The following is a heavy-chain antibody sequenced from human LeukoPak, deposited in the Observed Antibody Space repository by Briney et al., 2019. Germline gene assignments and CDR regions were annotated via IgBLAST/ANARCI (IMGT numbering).Heavy chain of an antibody. J-gene: IGHJ6*02. D-gene: IGHD6-13*01. Sequence: ASMKVSCKASGYSFTSNAINWVRQAPGQGLEWMGWISAYNGNTDYAQKLQGRVTMTTDTSTSTAYMELRSLTSDDTAVYYCARDPLRSTWSTYYNALDVWGQGTTVTVSS. CDR2: ISAYNGNT. CDR1: GYSFTSNA. V-gene: IGHV1-18*01. CDR3: ARDPLRSTWSTYYNALDV.